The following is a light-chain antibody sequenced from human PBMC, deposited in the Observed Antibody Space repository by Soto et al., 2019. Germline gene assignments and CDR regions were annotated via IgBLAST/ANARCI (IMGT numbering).Light chain of an antibody. Sequence: EVVLTQSPGTLSLSPGGRATLSCRASQSVSRRLAWYQQRPGQSPRLLISGASMRASGVPVRFIGSGSGTDFTLTITRLEPEDFAVYYCQQYGGSPITFGQVTRLESK. V-gene: IGKV3-20*01. CDR2: GAS. J-gene: IGKJ5*01. CDR3: QQYGGSPIT. CDR1: QSVSRR.